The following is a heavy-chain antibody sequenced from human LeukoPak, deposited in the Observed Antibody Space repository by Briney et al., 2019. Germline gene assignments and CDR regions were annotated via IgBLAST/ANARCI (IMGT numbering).Heavy chain of an antibody. CDR2: IYTSGTT. Sequence: SETLSLTCTVSNGSISSYYWSWIRQPAGKGLEWIGRIYTSGTTNYNPSLKSRVSMSVVTSKNQFPLMLSSVTAADTAVYYCARADIFYSGGFDYWGQGTLVTVSS. CDR3: ARADIFYSGGFDY. J-gene: IGHJ4*02. V-gene: IGHV4-4*07. CDR1: NGSISSYY. D-gene: IGHD2-21*01.